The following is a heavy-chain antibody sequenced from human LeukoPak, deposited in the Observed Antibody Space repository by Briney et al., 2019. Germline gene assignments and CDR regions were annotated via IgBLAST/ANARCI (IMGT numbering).Heavy chain of an antibody. D-gene: IGHD2-15*01. CDR3: ARDRSLGYCSGGSCYYYYYGMDV. CDR2: ISYDGSNK. V-gene: IGHV3-30*03. Sequence: GRSLRLSCAASGFTFSSYGMHWVRQAPGKGLEWVAVISYDGSNKYYADSVKGRFTISRDNSKNTLYLQMNSLRAGDTAVYYCARDRSLGYCSGGSCYYYYYGMDVWGQGTTVTVSS. CDR1: GFTFSSYG. J-gene: IGHJ6*02.